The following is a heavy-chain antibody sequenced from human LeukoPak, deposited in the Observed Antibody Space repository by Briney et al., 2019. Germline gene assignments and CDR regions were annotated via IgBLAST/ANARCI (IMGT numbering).Heavy chain of an antibody. CDR2: AYHGGET. CDR3: ARLEGGYWFDY. J-gene: IGHJ4*02. V-gene: IGHV4-38-2*01. D-gene: IGHD6-25*01. Sequence: PSETLSLTCAVSGYSITGGYYWGWIRQPPGKGLEWIGSAYHGGETYYNPSLKSRVSMLIDTSKDQFSLRLTSLTATDTAVYYCARLEGGYWFDYWGRGTLVTVSS. CDR1: GYSITGGYY.